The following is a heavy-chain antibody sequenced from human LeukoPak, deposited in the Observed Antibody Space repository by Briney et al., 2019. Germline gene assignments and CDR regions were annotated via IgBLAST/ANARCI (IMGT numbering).Heavy chain of an antibody. Sequence: AGRSLRLSCAASGFTFSSYGMHWVRQAPGKGLEWVAVIWYDGSNKYYADSVKGRFTISRDNSKNTLYLQMNSLRAEDTAVYYCAGQYKGIVGVSDWGQGTLVTVSS. CDR3: AGQYKGIVGVSD. J-gene: IGHJ4*02. CDR1: GFTFSSYG. V-gene: IGHV3-33*01. CDR2: IWYDGSNK. D-gene: IGHD1-26*01.